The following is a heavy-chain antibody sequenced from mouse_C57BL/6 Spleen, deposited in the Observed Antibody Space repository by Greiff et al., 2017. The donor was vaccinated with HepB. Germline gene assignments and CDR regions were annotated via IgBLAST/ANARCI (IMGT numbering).Heavy chain of an antibody. CDR2: ISSGGSYT. V-gene: IGHV5-6*01. CDR3: ARHRNYGSSSYYFDY. J-gene: IGHJ2*01. Sequence: EVKLVESGGDLVKPGGSLKLSCAASGFTFSSYGMSWVRQTPDKRLEWVATISSGGSYTYYPDSVKGRFTISRDNAKNTLYLQMSSLKSEDTAMYYCARHRNYGSSSYYFDYWGQGTTLTVSS. D-gene: IGHD1-1*01. CDR1: GFTFSSYG.